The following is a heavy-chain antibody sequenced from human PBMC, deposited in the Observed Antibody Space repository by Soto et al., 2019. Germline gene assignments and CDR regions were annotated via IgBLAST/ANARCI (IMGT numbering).Heavy chain of an antibody. D-gene: IGHD3-10*01. V-gene: IGHV3-23*01. CDR1: GFTFSTYA. CDR2: ISGSGSDR. Sequence: EVQVLESGGGLVQPGGSLRLSCVASGFTFSTYAMNWVRQAPGKGLEWVSGISGSGSDRYYADSVRGRFTISRDNSNNTLNLQMDSLRAEDTAIYYCMNTPRSYYYYMDVWGKGTAVTFSS. CDR3: MNTPRSYYYYMDV. J-gene: IGHJ6*03.